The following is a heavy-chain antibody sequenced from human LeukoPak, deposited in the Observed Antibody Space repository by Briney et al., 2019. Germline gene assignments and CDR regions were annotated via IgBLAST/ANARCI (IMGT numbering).Heavy chain of an antibody. J-gene: IGHJ4*02. Sequence: PSETLSLTCNVSGASMSSNYWSWIRQPPGKGLEWIGYIYHSGNTNYSPSLESRVTMSVDESKNQFSLRVHFVSAADTGVYYCASTRRAAVAGRFDSGGQGTLVTVSS. CDR1: GASMSSNY. D-gene: IGHD6-19*01. CDR3: ASTRRAAVAGRFDS. V-gene: IGHV4-4*09. CDR2: IYHSGNT.